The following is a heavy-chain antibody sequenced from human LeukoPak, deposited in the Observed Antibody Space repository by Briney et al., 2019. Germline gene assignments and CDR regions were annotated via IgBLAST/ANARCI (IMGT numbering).Heavy chain of an antibody. V-gene: IGHV4-59*01. CDR2: IYYSGST. Sequence: ETLSLTCTVSGGSISSYYWSWLRQPPGKGLEWIGYIYYSGSTNYNPSLKSRVTISVDTSKNQFSLKLSSVTAADTAVYYCARAKDSYYYYYYMDVWGKGTTVTVSS. D-gene: IGHD3/OR15-3a*01. CDR1: GGSISSYY. J-gene: IGHJ6*03. CDR3: ARAKDSYYYYYYMDV.